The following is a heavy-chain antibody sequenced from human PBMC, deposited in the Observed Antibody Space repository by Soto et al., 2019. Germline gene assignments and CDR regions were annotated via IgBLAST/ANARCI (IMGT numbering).Heavy chain of an antibody. V-gene: IGHV3-23*01. CDR1: GFSFSNAW. D-gene: IGHD3-16*02. J-gene: IGHJ3*02. CDR2: ISGSGGST. Sequence: GGSLRLSCAASGFSFSNAWINWVRQVTGKGLEWVSAISGSGGSTYYADFVKGRFTISRDNSKNTLYLQMNSLRAEDTAVYYCAKDEGYYDYIWGSYRAPDAFDIWGQGTMVTVSS. CDR3: AKDEGYYDYIWGSYRAPDAFDI.